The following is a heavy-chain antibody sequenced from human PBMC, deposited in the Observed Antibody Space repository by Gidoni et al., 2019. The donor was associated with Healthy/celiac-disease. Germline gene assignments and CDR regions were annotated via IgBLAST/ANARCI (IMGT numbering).Heavy chain of an antibody. D-gene: IGHD6-13*01. CDR1: GFSLSTSGVG. CDR2: IYWNDDK. CDR3: ARLKLAAAGTGWFDP. V-gene: IGHV2-5*01. Sequence: QITLKESGPTLVKPTQTLTLTCTFSGFSLSTSGVGVGWIRQPPGKALEWLALIYWNDDKRYSPSLKSRLTITKDTSKNQVVLTMTNMDPVDTATYYCARLKLAAAGTGWFDPWGQGTLVTVSS. J-gene: IGHJ5*02.